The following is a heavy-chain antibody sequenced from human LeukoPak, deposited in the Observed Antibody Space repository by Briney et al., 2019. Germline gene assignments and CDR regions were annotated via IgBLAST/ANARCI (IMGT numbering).Heavy chain of an antibody. J-gene: IGHJ6*03. V-gene: IGHV4-39*07. Sequence: SETLSLTCTVSGGSISSSGYYWGWIRQPPGKGLEWIGSMYYSGSTYYNPSLKSRVTISVDTSKNHFSLKLSSVTAADTAVYYCARESYYYGSGRYYYMDVWGKGTTVTVSS. CDR2: MYYSGST. CDR1: GGSISSSGYY. D-gene: IGHD3-10*01. CDR3: ARESYYYGSGRYYYMDV.